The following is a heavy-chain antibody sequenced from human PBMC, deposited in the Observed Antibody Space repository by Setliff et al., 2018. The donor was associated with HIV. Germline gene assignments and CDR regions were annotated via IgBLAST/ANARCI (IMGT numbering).Heavy chain of an antibody. CDR1: GYTFSSYG. V-gene: IGHV1-18*01. J-gene: IGHJ4*02. CDR2: VSGYNGDT. Sequence: ASVKVSCKASGYTFSSYGISWVRQAPGQGLEWVGWVSGYNGDTNYAQNLRGRVTVTTDTSTTTAYMELRSLTADDTAMYYCARDPPGKPWFFDYWGPGTLVTVSS. CDR3: ARDPPGKPWFFDY. D-gene: IGHD3-22*01.